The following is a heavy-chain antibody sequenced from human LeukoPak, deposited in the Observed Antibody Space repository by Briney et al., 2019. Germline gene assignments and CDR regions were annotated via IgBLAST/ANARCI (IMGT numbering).Heavy chain of an antibody. CDR1: GYTFTGYF. V-gene: IGHV1-2*02. J-gene: IGHJ4*02. CDR2: INPNSGGT. D-gene: IGHD3-9*01. Sequence: VASVKVSCKASGYTFTGYFIYWVRQAPGQGLEWMGWINPNSGGTNYAQKFQGRVIMTRDTSISTAYMELSRLRSDDTAVYYCARSSRYDIWTGYPYWGQGTLVTVSP. CDR3: ARSSRYDIWTGYPY.